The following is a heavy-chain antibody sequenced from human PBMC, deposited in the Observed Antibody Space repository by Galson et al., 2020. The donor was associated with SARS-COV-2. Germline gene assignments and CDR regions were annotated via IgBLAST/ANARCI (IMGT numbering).Heavy chain of an antibody. V-gene: IGHV2-70*11. Sequence: TLMKPTQNLTLTCTFSGFSLSSSGLCVHWIRPPPWTALEWFARFHWDNNKYYNTSLKTRHTNSKDTSKNQVVLTMTNMDPVDTATYYCARIVSRTVAATGRRVAFDFCGQGTIVTVSS. D-gene: IGHD6-19*01. J-gene: IGHJ3*01. CDR3: ARIVSRTVAATGRRVAFDF. CDR1: GFSLSSSGLC. CDR2: FHWDNNK.